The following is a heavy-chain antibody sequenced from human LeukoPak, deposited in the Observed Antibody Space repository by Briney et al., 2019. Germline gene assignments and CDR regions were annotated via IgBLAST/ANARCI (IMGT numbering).Heavy chain of an antibody. Sequence: PSETLSLTCTVSGGSISSYYWSWIRQPPGKGLEWIGYIYYSGSTNYNPSLKSRVTISVDTSKNQFSLKLSSVTAGDTAVYYCARIDPNENAAMGYWGHGTLVTVSS. J-gene: IGHJ4*03. CDR1: GGSISSYY. D-gene: IGHD1-1*01. CDR2: IYYSGST. CDR3: ARIDPNENAAMGY. V-gene: IGHV4-59*01.